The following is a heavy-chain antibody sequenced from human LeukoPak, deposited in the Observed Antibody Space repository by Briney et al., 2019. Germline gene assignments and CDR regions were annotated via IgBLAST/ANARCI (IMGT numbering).Heavy chain of an antibody. CDR3: AREGGYCGGDCYSGWFDP. J-gene: IGHJ5*02. V-gene: IGHV4-59*01. CDR1: GGSISSYY. Sequence: SETLSLTCTVSGGSISSYYWSWIRQPPGKGLEWIGYIYYSGSTNYNPSLKSRVTISVDTSKNQFSLKLSSVTAADTAVYYCAREGGYCGGDCYSGWFDPWGQGTLVTVSS. D-gene: IGHD2-21*02. CDR2: IYYSGST.